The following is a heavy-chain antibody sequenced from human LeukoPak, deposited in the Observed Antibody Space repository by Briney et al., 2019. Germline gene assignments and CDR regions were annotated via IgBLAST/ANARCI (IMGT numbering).Heavy chain of an antibody. CDR2: LNSNTGHA. V-gene: IGHV1-2*02. D-gene: IGHD5-24*01. CDR1: GYTFTGYH. CDR3: AKDRDGADRIIL. Sequence: ASVKVSCKASGYTFTGYHIHWVRLAPGQGPEWMGWLNSNTGHAVYAFKFQGRVTITRDTSSSTAYMEVTRLTSDDTALYYCAKDRDGADRIILWGQGTLVTVS. J-gene: IGHJ4*02.